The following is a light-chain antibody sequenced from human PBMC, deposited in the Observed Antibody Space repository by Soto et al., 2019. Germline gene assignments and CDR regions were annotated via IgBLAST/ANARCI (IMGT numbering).Light chain of an antibody. V-gene: IGKV1-39*01. J-gene: IGKJ5*01. CDR2: AAS. CDR3: QQGYSNPIT. CDR1: QSISGY. Sequence: DIQLTQSPSSLSASIGDRVTIICRASQSISGYLNWYRQKPGKAPKPLIYAASSLQSGVPSRFSGSESGTDFTLTITSLQPEDFATYYCQQGYSNPITFGQGTRLEIK.